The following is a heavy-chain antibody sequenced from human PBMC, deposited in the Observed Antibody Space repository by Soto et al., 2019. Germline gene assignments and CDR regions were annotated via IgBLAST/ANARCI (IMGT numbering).Heavy chain of an antibody. J-gene: IGHJ5*02. D-gene: IGHD6-19*01. CDR3: ARHPHRPLLLLHRIAVASPFDP. CDR1: GYSFTSYW. V-gene: IGHV5-10-1*01. Sequence: LKISCKGSGYSFTSYWISWVRQMPGKGLEWMGRIDPSDSYTNYSPSFQGHVTISADKSISTAYLQWSSLKASDTAMYYCARHPHRPLLLLHRIAVASPFDPWGQGTLVTVSS. CDR2: IDPSDSYT.